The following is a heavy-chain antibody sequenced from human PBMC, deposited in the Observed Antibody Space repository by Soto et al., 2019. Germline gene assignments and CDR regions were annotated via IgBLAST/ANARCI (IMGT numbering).Heavy chain of an antibody. CDR3: ARGGMVIIPTATAFDY. CDR2: IYASGST. J-gene: IGHJ4*02. D-gene: IGHD2-2*01. V-gene: IGHV4-4*07. CDR1: GGSISTYY. Sequence: TLSLTCTVSGGSISTYYWSWIRQPAGKGLEWIGRIYASGSTNYNPSLKSRVTMSVATSKNQFSLKLSSVTAADTAVYYCARGGMVIIPTATAFDYWGQGTLVTVSS.